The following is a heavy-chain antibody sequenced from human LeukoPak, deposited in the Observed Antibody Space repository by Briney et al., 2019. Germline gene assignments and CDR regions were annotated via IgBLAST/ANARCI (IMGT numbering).Heavy chain of an antibody. CDR3: ARSPTETTSVVDS. Sequence: PGGSLRLSCAASGCTFSNYWMTWVRQAPGQGLEWVANIKQDGSEKNYVDSVKGRFTISRDNAKNSLFLQINSLRAEDTAVYYCARSPTETTSVVDSGGEGTLVTVSS. CDR2: IKQDGSEK. V-gene: IGHV3-7*01. CDR1: GCTFSNYW. J-gene: IGHJ4*02. D-gene: IGHD4-17*01.